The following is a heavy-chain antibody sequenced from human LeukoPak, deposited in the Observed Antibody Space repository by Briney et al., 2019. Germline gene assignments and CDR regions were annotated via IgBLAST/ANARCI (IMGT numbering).Heavy chain of an antibody. Sequence: ASVKVSCKXSGYTFTGNYMHWVQQAPRQGLEWMGRINPNSGGTNYAQKFQGRVTMTRDTSISTAYMELSRLRSDDTAVYYCARVVGSSGWFRGNYYMDVWGKGTTVTVSS. V-gene: IGHV1-2*02. CDR1: GYTFTGNY. CDR3: ARVVGSSGWFRGNYYMDV. D-gene: IGHD6-19*01. J-gene: IGHJ6*03. CDR2: INPNSGGT.